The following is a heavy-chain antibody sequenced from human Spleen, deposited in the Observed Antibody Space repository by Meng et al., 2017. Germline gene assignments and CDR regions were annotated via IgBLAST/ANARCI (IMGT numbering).Heavy chain of an antibody. J-gene: IGHJ4*02. V-gene: IGHV3-7*01. D-gene: IGHD3-3*01. CDR1: GFTFSSYW. CDR3: ASPDFWSGYSVVY. Sequence: GESLKISCAASGFTFSSYWMSWVRQAPGKGLEWVANIKQDGSEKYYVDSVKGRFTISRDNAKNSLYLQMNSLRAEDTAVYYCASPDFWSGYSVVYWGQGTLVTVSS. CDR2: IKQDGSEK.